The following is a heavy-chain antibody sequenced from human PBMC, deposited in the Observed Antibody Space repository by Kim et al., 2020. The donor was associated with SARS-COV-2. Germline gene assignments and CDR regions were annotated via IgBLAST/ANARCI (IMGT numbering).Heavy chain of an antibody. D-gene: IGHD2-2*01. J-gene: IGHJ4*02. CDR2: ST. V-gene: IGHV4-39*01. Sequence: STYYNPSLKSRVTISVDTSKNQFSLKLSSVTAADTAVYYCARGPAAPFDYWGQGTLVTVSS. CDR3: ARGPAAPFDY.